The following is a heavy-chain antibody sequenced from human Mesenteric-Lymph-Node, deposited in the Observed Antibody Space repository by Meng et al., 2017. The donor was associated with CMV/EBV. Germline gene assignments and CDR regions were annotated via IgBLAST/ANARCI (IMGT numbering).Heavy chain of an antibody. CDR3: ARRYSGYDYPFDY. Sequence: AVSGGSISSSNWWSWVRQPPGKGLEWIGEIYHSGSTNYNPSLKGRITISVDKSRNQFSLKLSSVTAADTAVYYCARRYSGYDYPFDYWGQGALVTVSS. D-gene: IGHD5-12*01. J-gene: IGHJ4*02. V-gene: IGHV4-4*02. CDR1: GGSISSSNW. CDR2: IYHSGST.